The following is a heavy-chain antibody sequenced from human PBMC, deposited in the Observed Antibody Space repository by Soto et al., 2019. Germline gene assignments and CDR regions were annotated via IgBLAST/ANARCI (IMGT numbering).Heavy chain of an antibody. Sequence: AWGSLVLSCAASGFTFSSYAMSWVRQAPGKGLEWVSATSGSGGSTYYADSVKGRFTISRDNSKNTLYLQMNSLRAEDTAVYYCAKDSIEAIGWFDPWGQGTMVTVSS. CDR3: AKDSIEAIGWFDP. CDR1: GFTFSSYA. D-gene: IGHD6-6*01. V-gene: IGHV3-23*01. CDR2: TSGSGGST. J-gene: IGHJ5*02.